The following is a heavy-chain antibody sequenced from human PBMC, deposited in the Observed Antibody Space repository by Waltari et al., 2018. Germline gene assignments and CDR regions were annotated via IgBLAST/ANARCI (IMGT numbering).Heavy chain of an antibody. V-gene: IGHV4-38-2*02. CDR2: IYHTGDT. CDR3: ARVVPRAANDY. CDR1: GYSINNNYY. D-gene: IGHD3-10*01. J-gene: IGHJ4*02. Sequence: QVQLQESGPGLVKPSGTLSLTCTVSGYSINNNYYWGWTRQPPGEGLEWIGTIYHTGDTYYNPSLKSRVIISVDTSKNQFSLRLSSVTAADTAVYYCARVVPRAANDYWGQGTLVTVSS.